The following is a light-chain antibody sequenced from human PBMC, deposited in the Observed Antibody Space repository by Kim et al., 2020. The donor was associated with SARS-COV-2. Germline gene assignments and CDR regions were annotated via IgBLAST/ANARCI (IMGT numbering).Light chain of an antibody. Sequence: DIQMTQSPSTLSASVGDRVTITCRASQSISTWVAWYQQKPGKAPKLLIYKASNLETGVPSRFSGSGSGTGFTLTITNLQPDDFATYFCHQYDGFPYTFGQGTKLEI. CDR1: QSISTW. J-gene: IGKJ2*01. CDR2: KAS. CDR3: HQYDGFPYT. V-gene: IGKV1-5*03.